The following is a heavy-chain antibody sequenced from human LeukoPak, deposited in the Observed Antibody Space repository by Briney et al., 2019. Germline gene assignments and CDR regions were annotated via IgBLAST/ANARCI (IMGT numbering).Heavy chain of an antibody. V-gene: IGHV3-11*01. CDR2: ISSSGSTI. Sequence: GGSLRLSCAASGFTFSDYYMSWIRQAPGKGLEGVSYISSSGSTIYYADSVKGRFTISRDNAKNPLYLQMNSLRAEDTAVYYCARERSTSSRNWFDPWGQGTLVTVSS. J-gene: IGHJ5*02. D-gene: IGHD2-2*01. CDR3: ARERSTSSRNWFDP. CDR1: GFTFSDYY.